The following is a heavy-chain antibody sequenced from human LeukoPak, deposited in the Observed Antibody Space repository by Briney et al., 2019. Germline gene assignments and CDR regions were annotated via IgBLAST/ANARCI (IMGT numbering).Heavy chain of an antibody. Sequence: GGSLRLSCAASGFTFSSYAMSWVRQAPGKGLEWVSAISGSGGSTYYADSVKGRFTISRDNSKNTLYLQMNGLRAEDTAVYYCAKVLSDYYYYGMDVWGQGTTVTVSS. CDR1: GFTFSSYA. V-gene: IGHV3-23*01. CDR3: AKVLSDYYYYGMDV. J-gene: IGHJ6*02. D-gene: IGHD2/OR15-2a*01. CDR2: ISGSGGST.